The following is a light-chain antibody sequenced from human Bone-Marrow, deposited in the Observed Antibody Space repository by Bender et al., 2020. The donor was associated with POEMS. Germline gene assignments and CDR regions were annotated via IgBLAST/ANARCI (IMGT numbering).Light chain of an antibody. V-gene: IGLV1-47*02. CDR3: ATWEDTLSGPYVV. Sequence: QSVLTQPPSASGTPGQRVTISCSGGSSNIGAHAVNWYQHLPGTAPKLLIYSSHRRPSEVPDRFSGSRSGTSASLAISGLRSEDEAHYYCATWEDTLSGPYVVFGGGTKLTVL. J-gene: IGLJ2*01. CDR2: SSH. CDR1: SSNIGAHA.